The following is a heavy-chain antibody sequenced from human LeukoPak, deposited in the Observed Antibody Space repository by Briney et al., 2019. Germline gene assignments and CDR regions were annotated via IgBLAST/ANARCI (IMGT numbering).Heavy chain of an antibody. CDR3: AREQSRNNGMDV. V-gene: IGHV3-53*04. CDR1: GFTVSSNY. CDR2: IYSGDST. J-gene: IGHJ6*02. Sequence: GESLRLSCAASGFTVSSNYMNWVRQAPGKGREWVSVIYSGDSTYYADSVKGRFTISRHNSKNTLYLQMNSLRPEDTAVYYCAREQSRNNGMDVWGQGTTVTVSS.